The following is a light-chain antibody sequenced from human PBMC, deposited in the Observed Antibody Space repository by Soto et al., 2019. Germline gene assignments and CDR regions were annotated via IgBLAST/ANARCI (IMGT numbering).Light chain of an antibody. CDR1: QSVSTSY. J-gene: IGKJ5*01. V-gene: IGKV3-20*01. CDR2: TAS. CDR3: QQYDSSIT. Sequence: EIVLTQSPGTLSLSPGEGATLSCRASQSVSTSYIAWYQQKPGQAPRLLIYTASNRATGIPDRFRGSGSGTDFTLTISRLEPEDSAVYYCQQYDSSITFGQGTRLEIK.